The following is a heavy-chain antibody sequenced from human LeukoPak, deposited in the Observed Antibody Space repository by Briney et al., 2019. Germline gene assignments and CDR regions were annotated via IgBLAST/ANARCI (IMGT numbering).Heavy chain of an antibody. CDR2: MSGCVSYK. V-gene: IGHV3-21*01. CDR3: ARECLVQLWLRAFDY. Sequence: GGSLRLSCAASGFTFSSYSMNWVRQAPGKGLEWVSFMSGCVSYKYYAGSVKGRFTISRDNAKNSLYLQMNSLRAEDTAVYYCARECLVQLWLRAFDYWGQGTLVTVSS. D-gene: IGHD5-18*01. CDR1: GFTFSSYS. J-gene: IGHJ4*02.